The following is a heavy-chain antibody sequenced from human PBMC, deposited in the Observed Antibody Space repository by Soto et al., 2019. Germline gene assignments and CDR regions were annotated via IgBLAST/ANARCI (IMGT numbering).Heavy chain of an antibody. CDR3: ARVDDI. V-gene: IGHV4-34*01. Sequence: SETLSLTCAVYVGSFSGYYWSWIRQPPGKGLEWIGEINHRGSTKYNPSLKSRITISVDTSKNQFSLKLSSVTAADTAVYYCARVDDIWGQGTRVTVSS. J-gene: IGHJ3*02. CDR1: VGSFSGYY. CDR2: INHRGST.